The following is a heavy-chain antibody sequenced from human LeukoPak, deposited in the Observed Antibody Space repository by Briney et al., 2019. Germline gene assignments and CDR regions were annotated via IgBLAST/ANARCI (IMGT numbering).Heavy chain of an antibody. D-gene: IGHD5-18*01. CDR3: ARDLKGRYSFGY. J-gene: IGHJ4*02. CDR2: INPNSGGT. Sequence: ASVKVSCKASGYTFTSYDINWVRQAPGQGLEWMGWINPNSGGTNYAQKFQGRVTMTRDTSISTAYMELSRLRSDDTAVYYCARDLKGRYSFGYWGQGTLVTVSS. V-gene: IGHV1-2*02. CDR1: GYTFTSYD.